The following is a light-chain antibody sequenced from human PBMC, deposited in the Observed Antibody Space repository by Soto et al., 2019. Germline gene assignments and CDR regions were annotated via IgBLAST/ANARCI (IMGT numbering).Light chain of an antibody. V-gene: IGLV3-21*02. Sequence: SYVLTQPPSVSVAPGQTASITCGGNNIGSKSVHWYQQKPGQAPVLVVYDDSGRPSGIPERVSGSNSGNTATLTISRVEAGDEADYYCQVWDSSSDHLVIFGGGTQLTVL. CDR3: QVWDSSSDHLVI. CDR2: DDS. J-gene: IGLJ2*01. CDR1: NIGSKS.